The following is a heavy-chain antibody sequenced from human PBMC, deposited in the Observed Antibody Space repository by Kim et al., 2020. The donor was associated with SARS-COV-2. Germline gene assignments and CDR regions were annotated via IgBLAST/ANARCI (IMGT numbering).Heavy chain of an antibody. CDR1: GGSISSSY. J-gene: IGHJ4*02. CDR2: IYNSVNT. V-gene: IGHV4-59*01. D-gene: IGHD2-15*01. Sequence: SETLSITCTVSGGSISSSYWSWIRQTPGKELEWVGYIYNSVNTDYNPSLESRVTISIDTSKNQFSLNLNSVTAADTAIYYCARGPYSRPDYLDYWGQGILVTVSS. CDR3: ARGPYSRPDYLDY.